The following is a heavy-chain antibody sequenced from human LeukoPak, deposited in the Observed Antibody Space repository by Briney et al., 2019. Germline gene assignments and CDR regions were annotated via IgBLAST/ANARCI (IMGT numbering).Heavy chain of an antibody. J-gene: IGHJ5*02. CDR2: IKQDGSET. V-gene: IGHV3-7*01. CDR3: ARSISVEGDA. Sequence: GGSLRLSCAASGFAMSTYWMSWLRQAPGKGPEWVAHIKQDGSETYYVDSVKGRFTISRDNAKNSLWLQMNSLRGEDTAMYYCARSISVEGDAWGQGTPVTVSS. CDR1: GFAMSTYW. D-gene: IGHD3-3*01.